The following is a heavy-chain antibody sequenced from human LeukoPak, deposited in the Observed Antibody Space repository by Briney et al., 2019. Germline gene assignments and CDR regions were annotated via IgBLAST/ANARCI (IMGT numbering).Heavy chain of an antibody. CDR3: ARASPYGSGTLDY. Sequence: ASVKVSCKASGYTFTGYYMHWVRQAPGQGLEWVGWINPNSGGTNYAQKFQGRVTMTRDTSISTAYMELSRLRSDDTAVYYCARASPYGSGTLDYWGQGILVTVSS. CDR1: GYTFTGYY. CDR2: INPNSGGT. V-gene: IGHV1-2*02. D-gene: IGHD3-10*01. J-gene: IGHJ4*02.